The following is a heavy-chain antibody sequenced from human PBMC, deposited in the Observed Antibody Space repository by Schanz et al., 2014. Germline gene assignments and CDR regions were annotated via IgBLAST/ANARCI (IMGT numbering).Heavy chain of an antibody. D-gene: IGHD3-22*01. Sequence: QVLQVQSGSELKKPGTSVKVSCKASGYTFTSYGISWVRQAPGQGLEWMGWISPYNGNTNYAQKLQGRVTMTTDTSTSTAYMELSSLRSEDTAVYYCAREVGLYDRGWFDPWGQGTLVTVSS. V-gene: IGHV1-18*01. CDR3: AREVGLYDRGWFDP. J-gene: IGHJ5*02. CDR1: GYTFTSYG. CDR2: ISPYNGNT.